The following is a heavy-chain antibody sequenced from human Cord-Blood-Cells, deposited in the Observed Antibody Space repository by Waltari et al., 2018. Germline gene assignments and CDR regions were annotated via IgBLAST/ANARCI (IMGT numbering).Heavy chain of an antibody. V-gene: IGHV1-18*04. CDR3: ARDPYYDSSGYYNWFDP. D-gene: IGHD3-22*01. Sequence: QVQLVQSGAEVKKPGASVKVSCKASGYTFTSYGISWVRQAPGQGLEWMGWISAYNGNTNYAQKLQGRVTMTTDTSTSTAYMELRSLRSDDTAVYYCARDPYYDSSGYYNWFDPWGQGTLVTVSS. J-gene: IGHJ5*02. CDR1: GYTFTSYG. CDR2: ISAYNGNT.